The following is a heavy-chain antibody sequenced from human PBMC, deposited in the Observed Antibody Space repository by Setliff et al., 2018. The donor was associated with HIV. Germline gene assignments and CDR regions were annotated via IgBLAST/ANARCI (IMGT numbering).Heavy chain of an antibody. D-gene: IGHD3-22*01. CDR1: GYTFTDYY. J-gene: IGHJ4*02. CDR2: VDPEDGET. CDR3: TTPLDSSGYFGSDYFDY. Sequence: ASVKVSCKASGYTFTDYYIHWVQQAPGKGHEWMGRVDPEDGETTYAEKFQGRITITADTSTDTAYLELSSLRSEDSAFYYCTTPLDSSGYFGSDYFDYWGQGALVTV. V-gene: IGHV1-69-2*01.